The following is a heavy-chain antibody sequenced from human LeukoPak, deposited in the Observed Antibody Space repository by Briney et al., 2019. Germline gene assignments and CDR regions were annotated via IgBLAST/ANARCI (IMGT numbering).Heavy chain of an antibody. CDR1: GYSISSGYY. V-gene: IGHV4-38-2*02. Sequence: PSETLSLTCVVSGYSISSGYYWGWIRQPPGKGLEWIGTIYHTETTYYNPSLKSRVTISVDTSKNQFSLKLSSVTAADTAVFYCAREIRGYGFDFCGQGTLVTVSS. J-gene: IGHJ4*02. D-gene: IGHD5-12*01. CDR3: AREIRGYGFDF. CDR2: IYHTETT.